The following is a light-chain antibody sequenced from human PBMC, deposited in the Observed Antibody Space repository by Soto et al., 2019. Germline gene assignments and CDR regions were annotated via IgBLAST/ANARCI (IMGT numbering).Light chain of an antibody. J-gene: IGLJ1*01. CDR3: SSYTSSTTNV. CDR1: SSDIGGYNF. Sequence: QSVLTQPASVSGSPGQSITISCTGTSSDIGGYNFVSWYQQQPGKAPKLMIFEVSKRPSGVSNRFSGSKSGNTASLTISGLQAEDEADYYCSSYTSSTTNVFGTGTKLTVL. CDR2: EVS. V-gene: IGLV2-14*01.